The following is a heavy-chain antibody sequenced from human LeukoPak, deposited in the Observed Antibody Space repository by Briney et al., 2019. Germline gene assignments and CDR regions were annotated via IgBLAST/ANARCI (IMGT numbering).Heavy chain of an antibody. CDR2: IYYSGST. CDR1: GGSISSGDYY. Sequence: PSQTLSLTCTVSGGSISSGDYYWSWIRQPPGKGLEWIGYIYYSGSTYYNPSLKSRVTISVDTSKNQFSLKLSSVTAADTAVYYCARLSSYYDSSGAIDYWGQGTLVTVSS. V-gene: IGHV4-30-4*01. J-gene: IGHJ4*02. CDR3: ARLSSYYDSSGAIDY. D-gene: IGHD3-22*01.